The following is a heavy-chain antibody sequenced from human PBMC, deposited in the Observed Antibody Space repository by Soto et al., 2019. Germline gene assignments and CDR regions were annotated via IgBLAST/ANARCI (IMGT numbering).Heavy chain of an antibody. J-gene: IGHJ4*02. CDR3: ARWGSQWEPSNDY. Sequence: PSETLSLTCTVSGGSISSGGYYWSWIRQHPGKGLEWIGYIYYSGSTYYNPSLKSRVTISVDTSKNQFSLKLSSVTAADTAVYYCARWGSQWEPSNDYWGQGTLVTVSS. CDR2: IYYSGST. D-gene: IGHD1-26*01. V-gene: IGHV4-31*03. CDR1: GGSISSGGYY.